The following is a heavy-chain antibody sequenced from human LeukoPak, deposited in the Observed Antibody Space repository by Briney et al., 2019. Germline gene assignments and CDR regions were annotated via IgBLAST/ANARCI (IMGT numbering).Heavy chain of an antibody. D-gene: IGHD3-10*01. J-gene: IGHJ6*02. CDR1: GGSISGTPYY. CDR3: ARHEVRGSGSYYYYYGMDV. V-gene: IGHV4-39*01. Sequence: PSETLSLTCAISGGSISGTPYYWGWIRQPPGKGLEWIGSIYYSGSTYYNPSLKSRVTISVDTSKNQFSLKLSSVTAADTAVYYCARHEVRGSGSYYYYYGMDVWGQGTTVTVSS. CDR2: IYYSGST.